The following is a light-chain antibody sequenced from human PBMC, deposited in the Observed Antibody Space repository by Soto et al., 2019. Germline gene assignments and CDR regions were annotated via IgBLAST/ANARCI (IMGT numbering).Light chain of an antibody. CDR1: SSAVGTFRL. J-gene: IGLJ1*01. Sequence: QSVLTQPASVSGSPGQSITISCTGSSSAVGTFRLVSWYQHHPGKVPKLIIYEGSKRPSGVSDRFSGSEPGNTASLTIPGLQAEDEADYYCCSSAPGRTFVFGTGTKSTVL. V-gene: IGLV2-23*01. CDR2: EGS. CDR3: CSSAPGRTFV.